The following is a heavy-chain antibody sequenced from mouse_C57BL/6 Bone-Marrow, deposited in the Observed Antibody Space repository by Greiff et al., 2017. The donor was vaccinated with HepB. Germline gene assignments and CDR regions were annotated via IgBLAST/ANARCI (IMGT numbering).Heavy chain of an antibody. V-gene: IGHV1-39*01. CDR2: INPNYGTT. Sequence: EVQLQESGPELVKPGASVKISCKASGYSFTDYNMNWVKQSNGKSLVWIGVINPNYGTTSYNQKFKGKATLPVDQSSSTAYMQLNSLTSEDAAVYYCAMSGLGYFDVWGTGTTVTVSS. J-gene: IGHJ1*03. CDR1: GYSFTDYN. D-gene: IGHD3-3*01. CDR3: AMSGLGYFDV.